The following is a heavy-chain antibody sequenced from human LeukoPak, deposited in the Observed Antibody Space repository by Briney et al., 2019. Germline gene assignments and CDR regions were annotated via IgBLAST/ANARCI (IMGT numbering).Heavy chain of an antibody. CDR1: GFTFSNAW. CDR2: IRSKTDGGTT. D-gene: IGHD3-22*01. V-gene: IGHV3-15*01. Sequence: GGSLRLSCAASGFTFSNAWMSWFRQAPGKGLEWVGRIRSKTDGGTTDYAAPVKGRFTISRDDSKNTLYLQMNSLKAEDTAVYYCTTLMYYFDTGGKLNYFDFWGQGSLVTVSS. J-gene: IGHJ4*02. CDR3: TTLMYYFDTGGKLNYFDF.